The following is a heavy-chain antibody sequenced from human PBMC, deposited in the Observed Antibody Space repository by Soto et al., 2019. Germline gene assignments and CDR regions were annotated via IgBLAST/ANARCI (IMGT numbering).Heavy chain of an antibody. J-gene: IGHJ4*02. Sequence: SETLSLTCGVYGGSFSGYYWSWIRQPPGKGLEWIGEINHSGSTNYNPSLKSRVTISVDTSKNQFSLKLSSVTAADTAVYYCARGGLLGSIFGVAPLDYWGQGTLVTVSS. CDR2: INHSGST. CDR1: GGSFSGYY. V-gene: IGHV4-34*01. CDR3: ARGGLLGSIFGVAPLDY. D-gene: IGHD3-3*01.